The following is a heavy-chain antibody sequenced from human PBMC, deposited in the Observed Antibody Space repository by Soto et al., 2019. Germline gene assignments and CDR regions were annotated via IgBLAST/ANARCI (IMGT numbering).Heavy chain of an antibody. V-gene: IGHV4-39*01. CDR1: GGSISSSSYY. J-gene: IGHJ4*02. CDR2: IYYSGST. Sequence: PSEPLSLTCTVSGGSISSSSYYWGWIRQPPGKGLEWIGSIYYSGSTYYNPSLKSRVTISVDTSKNQFSLKLSSVTAADTAVYYCARLARYFDWLLSRWGQGTLVTVSS. CDR3: ARLARYFDWLLSR. D-gene: IGHD3-9*01.